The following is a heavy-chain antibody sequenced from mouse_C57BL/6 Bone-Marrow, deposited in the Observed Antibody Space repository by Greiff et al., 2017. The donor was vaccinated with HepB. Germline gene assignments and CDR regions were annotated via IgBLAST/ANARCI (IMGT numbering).Heavy chain of an antibody. J-gene: IGHJ3*01. D-gene: IGHD1-1*01. V-gene: IGHV5-6*02. Sequence: EVKLVESGGDLVKPGGSLKLSCAASGFTFSSYGMSWVRQTPDKRLEWVATISSGGSYTYYPDSVKGRFTISRDNAKNTLYLQMSSLKSEDTAMYYCARHVYYCSSYGTWFAYWGQGTLVTVSA. CDR1: GFTFSSYG. CDR3: ARHVYYCSSYGTWFAY. CDR2: ISSGGSYT.